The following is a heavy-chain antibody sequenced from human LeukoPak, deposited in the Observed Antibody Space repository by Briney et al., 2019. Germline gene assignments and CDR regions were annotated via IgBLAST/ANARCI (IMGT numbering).Heavy chain of an antibody. CDR1: GFTFSSYS. CDR2: ISSSSSTI. J-gene: IGHJ4*02. V-gene: IGHV3-48*01. Sequence: GGSLRLSCAACGFTFSSYSMNWVRQAPGKGLEWVSYISSSSSTIYYADSVKGRFTISRDNAKNSLYLQMNSLRAEDTAVYYCARDLGAILPYYFDYWGQGTLVTVYS. CDR3: ARDLGAILPYYFDY. D-gene: IGHD3-3*01.